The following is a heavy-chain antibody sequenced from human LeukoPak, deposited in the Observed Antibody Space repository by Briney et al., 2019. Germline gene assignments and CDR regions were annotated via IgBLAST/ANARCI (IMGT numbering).Heavy chain of an antibody. D-gene: IGHD1-1*01. CDR2: IRPDGSNK. Sequence: AGSLRLSCAASGFTFSIYGMHWVRQAPGKGLEWVAFIRPDGSNKYYADSVKGRFTISRDNSKNTLYLQMDSLRAEDTAVYYCAKDKGYTFDYWGQGTLVTVSS. J-gene: IGHJ4*02. CDR1: GFTFSIYG. V-gene: IGHV3-30*02. CDR3: AKDKGYTFDY.